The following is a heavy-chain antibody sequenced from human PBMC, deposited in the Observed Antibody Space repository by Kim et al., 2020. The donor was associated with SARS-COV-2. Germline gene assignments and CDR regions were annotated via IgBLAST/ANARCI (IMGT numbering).Heavy chain of an antibody. Sequence: GGSLRLSCAASGFTFGDYIMHWVRQAPGKGLEWVSGISRNSGNVAYADSVRGRFTISRDDARNSLYLQMNSLRAEDTALYYCVKERLGDSPGWFEHWGQGTLVTVSS. CDR2: ISRNSGNV. CDR1: GFTFGDYI. J-gene: IGHJ5*02. CDR3: VKERLGDSPGWFEH. D-gene: IGHD5-12*01. V-gene: IGHV3-9*01.